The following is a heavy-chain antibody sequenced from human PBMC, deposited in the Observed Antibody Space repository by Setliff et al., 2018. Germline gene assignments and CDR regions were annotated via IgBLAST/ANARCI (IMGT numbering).Heavy chain of an antibody. CDR3: AREQWLDPPGYYYMDV. J-gene: IGHJ6*03. CDR1: GGSISSDY. Sequence: NPAETLSLTCTVSGGSISSDYWSWIRQPAGKGLEWIGHIYIGGSANYNPSLKSRVTMSIDTSKNQFSLKLNSVTAADMAVYYCAREQWLDPPGYYYMDVWAKGTTVTVSS. V-gene: IGHV4-4*07. D-gene: IGHD6-19*01. CDR2: IYIGGSA.